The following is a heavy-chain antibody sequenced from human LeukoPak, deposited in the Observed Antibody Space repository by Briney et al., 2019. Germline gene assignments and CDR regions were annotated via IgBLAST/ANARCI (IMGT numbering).Heavy chain of an antibody. J-gene: IGHJ6*02. CDR3: ASPVVPAAVTPYYNYYGMDV. CDR1: GYTFTSYY. CDR2: INPSGGST. Sequence: ASVTVSCKASGYTFTSYYMHWVRQAPGQGLEWMGIINPSGGSTSYAQKFQGRVTMTRDTSTSTVYMELSSLRSEDTAVYYCASPVVPAAVTPYYNYYGMDVWGQGTTVTVSS. V-gene: IGHV1-46*01. D-gene: IGHD2-2*01.